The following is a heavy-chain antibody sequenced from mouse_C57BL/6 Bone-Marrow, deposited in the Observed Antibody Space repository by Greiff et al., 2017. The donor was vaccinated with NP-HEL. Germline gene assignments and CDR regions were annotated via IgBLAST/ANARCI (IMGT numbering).Heavy chain of an antibody. D-gene: IGHD2-4*01. Sequence: VQLKESGPGLVKPSQSLSLTCSVTGYSITSGYYWNWIRQFPGNKLEWMGYISYDGSNNYNPSLKNRISITRDTSTNQFFLKLNSGTTEDTATYYCARDDYDRNYFDYWGQGTTLTVSS. CDR2: ISYDGSN. CDR3: ARDDYDRNYFDY. J-gene: IGHJ2*01. V-gene: IGHV3-6*01. CDR1: GYSITSGYY.